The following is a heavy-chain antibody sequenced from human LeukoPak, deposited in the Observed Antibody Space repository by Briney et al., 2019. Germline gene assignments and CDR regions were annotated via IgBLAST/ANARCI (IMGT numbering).Heavy chain of an antibody. Sequence: SETLSLTCTVSGGSISSYYWSWIRQPAGKGLEWIGRFYTSGSTNYNPSLKSRVTMSVDTSKNQFSLKLSSVTAADTAVYYCARGDCSSASCSLYYFDYWGQGTLVTVSS. CDR2: FYTSGST. D-gene: IGHD2-2*01. CDR1: GGSISSYY. V-gene: IGHV4-4*07. CDR3: ARGDCSSASCSLYYFDY. J-gene: IGHJ4*02.